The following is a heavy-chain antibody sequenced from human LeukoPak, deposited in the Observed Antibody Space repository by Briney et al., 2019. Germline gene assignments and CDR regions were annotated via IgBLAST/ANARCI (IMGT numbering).Heavy chain of an antibody. Sequence: ASVKVSCKASGYTFVNYYIHWVRQAPGQGLEWMGIINPSGGSTSYAQKFQGRVTVTRDTSTSTVYMELSSLRSEDTAVYYCARDPNYADLDYWGQGTLATVSS. CDR3: ARDPNYADLDY. CDR1: GYTFVNYY. CDR2: INPSGGST. D-gene: IGHD1-7*01. J-gene: IGHJ4*02. V-gene: IGHV1-46*01.